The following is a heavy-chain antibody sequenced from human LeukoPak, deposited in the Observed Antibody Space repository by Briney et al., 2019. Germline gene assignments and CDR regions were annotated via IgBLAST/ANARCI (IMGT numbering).Heavy chain of an antibody. CDR1: GYTFTSYG. J-gene: IGHJ5*02. CDR3: ARDLGILVVVVPAAMGP. Sequence: ASVKVSCKASGYTFTSYGISWVRQAPGQGLEWMGWISAYNGNTNYAQKLQGRVTMTRDTSISTAYMELSRLRSDDTAVYYCARDLGILVVVVPAAMGPWGQGTLVTVSS. V-gene: IGHV1-18*01. CDR2: ISAYNGNT. D-gene: IGHD2-2*01.